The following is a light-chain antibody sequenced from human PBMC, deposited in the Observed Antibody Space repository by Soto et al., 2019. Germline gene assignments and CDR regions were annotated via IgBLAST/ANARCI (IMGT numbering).Light chain of an antibody. V-gene: IGKV1-8*01. CDR2: AAS. CDR1: QGIISY. J-gene: IGKJ5*01. CDR3: HQYYSYPLIT. Sequence: AIRMTQSPSSFSASTGDRVTITCRASQGIISYLAWYQQKPGKAPKLLIYAASTLQSGVPSRFSGSGSGTDFTLTISCLQSEDFATYYCHQYYSYPLITFGQGTRLEIK.